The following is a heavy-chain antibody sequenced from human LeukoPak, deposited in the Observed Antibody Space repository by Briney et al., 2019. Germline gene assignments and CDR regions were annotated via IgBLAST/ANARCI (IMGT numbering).Heavy chain of an antibody. J-gene: IGHJ5*02. CDR1: GGSIISSSYF. V-gene: IGHV4-39*07. CDR2: VYYSGST. CDR3: ARDLIGYSYEENWFDP. D-gene: IGHD5-18*01. Sequence: PSETLSLTCTVSGGSIISSSYFWGWIRQPPGKGLEWIGNVYYSGSTYYNPSLKSRVTISVDTSKKQFSLNLNSVTAADTAVYYCARDLIGYSYEENWFDPWGQGTLVTVSS.